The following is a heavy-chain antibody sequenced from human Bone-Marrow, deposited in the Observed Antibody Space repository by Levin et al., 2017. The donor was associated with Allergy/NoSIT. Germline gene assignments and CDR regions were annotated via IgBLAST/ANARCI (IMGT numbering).Heavy chain of an antibody. CDR1: GFKFSGSN. CDR3: VRDQENVVGSTSVFDS. D-gene: IGHD2-15*01. J-gene: IGHJ4*02. V-gene: IGHV3-21*01. Sequence: KRGESLKISCAASGFKFSGSNMNWVRQAPGKGLEWVSSISGSSSYIYYADSVRGRFTISRDNTRNSLYLEMNSLRAEDTAIYYCVRDQENVVGSTSVFDSWGQGTLVTVSS. CDR2: ISGSSSYI.